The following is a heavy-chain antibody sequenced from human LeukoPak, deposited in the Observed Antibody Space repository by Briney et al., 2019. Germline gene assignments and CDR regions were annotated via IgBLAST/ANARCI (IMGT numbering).Heavy chain of an antibody. D-gene: IGHD3-10*02. J-gene: IGHJ6*04. Sequence: GGSLRLSCAASGFTFSSYEMNWVRQAPGKGLEWVSYISSSGSTIYCADSVKGRFTISRDNAKNSLYLQMNSLRAEDTAVHYCAELGITMIGGVWGKGTTVTISS. CDR2: ISSSGSTI. V-gene: IGHV3-48*03. CDR3: AELGITMIGGV. CDR1: GFTFSSYE.